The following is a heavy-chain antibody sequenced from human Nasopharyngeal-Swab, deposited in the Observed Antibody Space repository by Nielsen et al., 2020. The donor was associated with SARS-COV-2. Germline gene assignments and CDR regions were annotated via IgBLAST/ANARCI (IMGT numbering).Heavy chain of an antibody. CDR3: ARGAAPKYSSSHLRYYYYMDV. J-gene: IGHJ6*03. CDR1: GGSFSDYY. D-gene: IGHD6-6*01. Sequence: SETLSLTCAVYGGSFSDYYWSWIRQPPGKGLEWIGEINHSGSTKYNPSLKSRVTISVDTSKNQFSLKLSSVTAAETAVYYCARGAAPKYSSSHLRYYYYMDVWGKWTTVIVSS. V-gene: IGHV4-34*01. CDR2: INHSGST.